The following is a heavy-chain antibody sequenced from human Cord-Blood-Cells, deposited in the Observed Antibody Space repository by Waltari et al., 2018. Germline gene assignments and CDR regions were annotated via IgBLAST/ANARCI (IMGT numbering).Heavy chain of an antibody. CDR3: AKDASRFWSGSDGMDV. Sequence: EVQLVESGGGLVQPGRSLSLSCAASGFTFDDYAMHWVRQAPGKGLEWVSGISWNSGSIGYADSVKGRFTISRDNAKNSLYLQMNSLRAEDTALYYCAKDASRFWSGSDGMDVWGQGTTVTVSS. V-gene: IGHV3-9*01. CDR1: GFTFDDYA. CDR2: ISWNSGSI. J-gene: IGHJ6*02. D-gene: IGHD3-3*01.